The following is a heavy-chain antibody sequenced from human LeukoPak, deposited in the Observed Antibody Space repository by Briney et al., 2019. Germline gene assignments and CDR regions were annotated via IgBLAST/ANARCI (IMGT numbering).Heavy chain of an antibody. CDR2: ISSSSSYI. CDR3: ASGVVPAAIHAFDI. D-gene: IGHD2-2*01. J-gene: IGHJ3*02. V-gene: IGHV3-21*01. CDR1: GFTFSSYG. Sequence: GGSLRLSCAASGFTFSSYGMHWVRQAPGKGLEWVSSISSSSSYIYYADSVKGRFTISRDNAKNSLYLQMNSLRAEDTAVYYCASGVVPAAIHAFDIWGQGTMVTVSS.